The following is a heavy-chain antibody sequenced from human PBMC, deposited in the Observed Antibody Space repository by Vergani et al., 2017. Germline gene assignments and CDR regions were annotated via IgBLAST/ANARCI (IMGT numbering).Heavy chain of an antibody. V-gene: IGHV3-15*01. D-gene: IGHD2-21*01. Sequence: EVQPVESGGGLVKPGGSLRLSCTTSGFTFSSAWMSWVRQAPGKGLEWVARIRPKTDGETTDYAAPVKGRFTISRDNSKNTLSVQMNSLRDEDTAIYYCAKGPGDWDPRWGFLDYWGRGSLVIVSS. J-gene: IGHJ4*02. CDR2: IRPKTDGETT. CDR1: GFTFSSAW. CDR3: AKGPGDWDPRWGFLDY.